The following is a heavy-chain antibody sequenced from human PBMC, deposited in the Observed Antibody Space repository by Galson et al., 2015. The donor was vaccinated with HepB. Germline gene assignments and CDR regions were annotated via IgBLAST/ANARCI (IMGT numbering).Heavy chain of an antibody. CDR2: IIPILGIA. Sequence: SVTVSCKASGGTFSSYAISWVRQAPGQGLEWMGRIIPILGIANYAQKFQGRVTITADKSTSTAYMELSSLRSEDTAVYYCARPRYCSGGSCSDFDYWGQGTLVTVSS. CDR1: GGTFSSYA. J-gene: IGHJ4*02. D-gene: IGHD2-15*01. CDR3: ARPRYCSGGSCSDFDY. V-gene: IGHV1-69*04.